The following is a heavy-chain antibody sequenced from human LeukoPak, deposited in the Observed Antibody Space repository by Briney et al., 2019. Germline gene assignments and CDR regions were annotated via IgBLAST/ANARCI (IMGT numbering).Heavy chain of an antibody. CDR2: IKSDGSST. CDR3: ARDHSPGWFDP. Sequence: GGSLRLSCAASGFTFSSYWMHWVRQAPGKGLVWVSRIKSDGSSTSYADSVKGRFTISRDNAKNTLYLQMNSLRAEDTAIYYCARDHSPGWFDPWGQGTLVTVSS. V-gene: IGHV3-74*01. D-gene: IGHD4-11*01. J-gene: IGHJ5*02. CDR1: GFTFSSYW.